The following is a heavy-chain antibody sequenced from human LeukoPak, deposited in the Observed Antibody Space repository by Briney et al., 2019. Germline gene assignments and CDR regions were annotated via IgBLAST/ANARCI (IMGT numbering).Heavy chain of an antibody. CDR1: GYTFTGYY. CDR3: ARSPHILTGENFDD. J-gene: IGHJ4*02. D-gene: IGHD3-9*01. Sequence: ASVKVSCKASGYTFTGYYMHWVRQAPGQGLEWMGWINSNSGGTNYAQKFQGRVTMTRDTSISTGYMELSRLRSDDTAVYYCARSPHILTGENFDDWGQGTLVTVSS. CDR2: INSNSGGT. V-gene: IGHV1-2*02.